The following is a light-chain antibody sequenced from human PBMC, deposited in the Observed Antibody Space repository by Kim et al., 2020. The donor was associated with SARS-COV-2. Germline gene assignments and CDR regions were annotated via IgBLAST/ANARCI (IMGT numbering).Light chain of an antibody. J-gene: IGLJ3*02. CDR3: QTWGTGIRV. V-gene: IGLV4-69*01. Sequence: QLVLTQSPSASASLGASVKLTCTLSSGHSSYAIAWHQQQPEKGPRYLMKLNSDGSHSKGDGIPDRFSGSSSGAERYLTISSLQSEDEADCYCQTWGTGIRVFGGGTQLTVL. CDR2: LNSDGSH. CDR1: SGHSSYA.